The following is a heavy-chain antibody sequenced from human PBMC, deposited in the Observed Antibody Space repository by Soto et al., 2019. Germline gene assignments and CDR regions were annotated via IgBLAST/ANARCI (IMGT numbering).Heavy chain of an antibody. Sequence: GGSLRLSCAASGFTFDDYAMHWVRQAPGKGLEWVSGISWNSGSIGYADSVKGRFTISRDNAKNSLYLQMNSLRAEDTALYYCAGSRVGGVVVVAAITPGRNNWFDPWGQGTLVTVSS. CDR2: ISWNSGSI. J-gene: IGHJ5*02. V-gene: IGHV3-9*01. CDR3: AGSRVGGVVVVAAITPGRNNWFDP. D-gene: IGHD2-15*01. CDR1: GFTFDDYA.